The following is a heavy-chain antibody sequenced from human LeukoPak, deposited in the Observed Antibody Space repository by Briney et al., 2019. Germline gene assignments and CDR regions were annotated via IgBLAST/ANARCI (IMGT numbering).Heavy chain of an antibody. CDR1: GDSISTYY. D-gene: IGHD3-16*01. CDR2: IHYSGST. Sequence: PSETLSLTCTVSGDSISTYYWSWIRQPPGKGLEWIGYIHYSGSTNYNPSLRSRVTISVDTSKNQFSLELSSATAADTAVYFCARRAINSVMFDYWGQGTLVTVSS. J-gene: IGHJ4*02. CDR3: ARRAINSVMFDY. V-gene: IGHV4-59*08.